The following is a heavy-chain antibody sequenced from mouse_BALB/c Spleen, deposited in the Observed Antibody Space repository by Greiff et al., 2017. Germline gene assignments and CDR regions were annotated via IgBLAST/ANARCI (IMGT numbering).Heavy chain of an antibody. CDR2: IYPSDSYT. CDR1: GYTFTSYW. J-gene: IGHJ3*01. Sequence: QVQLQQPGAELVRPGASVKLSCKASGYTFTSYWINWVKQRPGQGLEWIGNIYPSDSYTNYNQKFKDKATLTVDKSSSTAYMQLSSPTSEDSAVYYCTRIYYDYTWFAYWGQGTLVTVSA. D-gene: IGHD2-4*01. V-gene: IGHV1-69*02. CDR3: TRIYYDYTWFAY.